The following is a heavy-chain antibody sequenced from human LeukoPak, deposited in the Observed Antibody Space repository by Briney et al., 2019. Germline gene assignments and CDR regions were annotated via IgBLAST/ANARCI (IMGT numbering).Heavy chain of an antibody. CDR3: ARDPVQKYSSGPGLFDP. J-gene: IGHJ5*02. Sequence: ASVKVSCKASGYTFTSYGISWVRQAPGQGLEWMGWISAYNGNTNYAQKLQGRVTMTTDTSTSTAYMELRSLRSDDTAVYYCARDPVQKYSSGPGLFDPWGQGTLVTVSS. D-gene: IGHD6-19*01. CDR2: ISAYNGNT. V-gene: IGHV1-18*01. CDR1: GYTFTSYG.